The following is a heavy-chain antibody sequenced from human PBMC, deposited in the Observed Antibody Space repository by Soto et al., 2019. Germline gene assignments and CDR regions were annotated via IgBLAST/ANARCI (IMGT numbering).Heavy chain of an antibody. J-gene: IGHJ4*02. CDR2: ISAYNGNT. D-gene: IGHD6-6*01. CDR3: ARVPHIRGQLAPFDY. Sequence: QVQLVQSGAEVKKPGASVKVSCKASGYTFTSYGISWVRQAPGQGLAWMGWISAYNGNTHYAQKLQGRVTMTTDTSTSTAYMELRSLRSDDTAVYYCARVPHIRGQLAPFDYWGQGTLVTVSS. CDR1: GYTFTSYG. V-gene: IGHV1-18*01.